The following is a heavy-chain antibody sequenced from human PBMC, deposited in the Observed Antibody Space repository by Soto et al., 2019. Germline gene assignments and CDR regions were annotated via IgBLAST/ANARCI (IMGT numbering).Heavy chain of an antibody. CDR2: IYYSGST. J-gene: IGHJ5*02. Sequence: PSETLYLTCTVSGGSISGSSYYWGWIRQPPGKGLEWIGSIYYSGSTYYNPSLKSRVTISVDTSKNQFSLKLSSVTAADTAVYYCARQGETPGTPRFDPWGQGTLVTVSS. CDR1: GGSISGSSYY. D-gene: IGHD1-1*01. V-gene: IGHV4-39*01. CDR3: ARQGETPGTPRFDP.